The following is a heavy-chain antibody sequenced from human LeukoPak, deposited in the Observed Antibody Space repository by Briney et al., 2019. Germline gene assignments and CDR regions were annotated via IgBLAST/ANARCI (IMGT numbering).Heavy chain of an antibody. CDR2: ISGSGGST. Sequence: PGGSLRLSCAASGFTFSNYAMSWVRQAPGKGLEWVSGISGSGGSTYYADSVKGRFTISRDNSKNTLYLQMHSLRAEDTAVYYCAKIPHSTRYFDPDYWGQGTLVTVSS. J-gene: IGHJ4*02. D-gene: IGHD3-9*01. V-gene: IGHV3-23*01. CDR3: AKIPHSTRYFDPDY. CDR1: GFTFSNYA.